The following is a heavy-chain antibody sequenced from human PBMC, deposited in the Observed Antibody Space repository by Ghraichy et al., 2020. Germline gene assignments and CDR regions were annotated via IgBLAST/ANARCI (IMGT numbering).Heavy chain of an antibody. Sequence: SCAASGFTFSSYAMNWVRQAPGKGLEWVSGIWSTDGSTYYTDSVKGRFTISRDSSKNTVYLQMNSLRAEDTAIYYCAKGICSSTSCSYCFDYWGQGTLVTVSS. J-gene: IGHJ4*02. CDR2: IWSTDGST. V-gene: IGHV3-23*01. CDR3: AKGICSSTSCSYCFDY. CDR1: GFTFSSYA. D-gene: IGHD2-2*01.